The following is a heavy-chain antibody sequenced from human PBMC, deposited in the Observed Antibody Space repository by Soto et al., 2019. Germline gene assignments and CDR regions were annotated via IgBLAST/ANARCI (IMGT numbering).Heavy chain of an antibody. CDR3: ARGSLWFGELIDY. D-gene: IGHD3-10*01. V-gene: IGHV4-34*01. CDR2: INHSGST. J-gene: IGHJ4*02. Sequence: QVQLQQWGAGLLKPSETLSLTCAVYGGSFSGYYWSWIRQPPGKGLECIGEINHSGSTNYNPPLKSRVTRSVEPARNQCSLKLSSVTAADTAVYYCARGSLWFGELIDYWGQGTLVTVSS. CDR1: GGSFSGYY.